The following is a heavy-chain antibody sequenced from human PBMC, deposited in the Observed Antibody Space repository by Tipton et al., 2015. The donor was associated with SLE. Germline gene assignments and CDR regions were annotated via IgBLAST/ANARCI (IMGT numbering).Heavy chain of an antibody. D-gene: IGHD6-6*01. Sequence: TLSLTCTVSGGSISRYYWSWIRQPPGKGLEWIGYIFSSGRTNYNPSLETRVSISVDTSKNQFSLHLNSVTAADSAVYYCAKFPYSTSSGDYWGQGTLVTVSS. J-gene: IGHJ4*02. CDR3: AKFPYSTSSGDY. CDR2: IFSSGRT. CDR1: GGSISRYY. V-gene: IGHV4-59*01.